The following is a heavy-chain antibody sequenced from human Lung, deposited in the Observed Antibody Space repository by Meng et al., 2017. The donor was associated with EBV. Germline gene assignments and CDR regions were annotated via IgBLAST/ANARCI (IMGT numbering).Heavy chain of an antibody. Sequence: EGQRGGAGVGLGQPGGSLKPSCVASGLPFSSSAMHWVRQASGKGLEWVGRVRTKFYNYATHYGASVKGRFTISRDDSKNTTYLQLNSLKTDDTAVYYCTCHPSSGEDYWGQGTLVTVSS. V-gene: IGHV3-73*02. J-gene: IGHJ4*02. CDR1: GLPFSSSA. CDR3: TCHPSSGEDY. D-gene: IGHD6-19*01. CDR2: VRTKFYNYAT.